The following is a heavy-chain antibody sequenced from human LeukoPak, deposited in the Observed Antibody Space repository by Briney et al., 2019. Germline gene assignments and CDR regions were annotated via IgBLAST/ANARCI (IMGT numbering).Heavy chain of an antibody. Sequence: PGRSLRLSCAASGFTFSSYAMHWVRQAPGKGLEWVAVISYDGSNKYYADSVKGRFTISSDNSKNTLYLQMNSLRAEDTAVYYCAREGFGELTDYYFDYWGQGTLVTVSS. CDR1: GFTFSSYA. CDR2: ISYDGSNK. D-gene: IGHD3-10*01. CDR3: AREGFGELTDYYFDY. J-gene: IGHJ4*02. V-gene: IGHV3-30*04.